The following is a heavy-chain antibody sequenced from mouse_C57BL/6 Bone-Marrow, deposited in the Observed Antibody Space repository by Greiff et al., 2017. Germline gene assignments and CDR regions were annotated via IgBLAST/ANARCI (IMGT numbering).Heavy chain of an antibody. D-gene: IGHD1-1*01. CDR1: GYTFTSYW. J-gene: IGHJ2*01. CDR2: IDPSDSYT. CDR3: AIRTLLRYGDY. V-gene: IGHV1-50*01. Sequence: QVQLQQPGAELVKPGASVKLSCKASGYTFTSYWMQWVKQRPGQGLEWIGEIDPSDSYTNYNQKFKGKATLTVDTSSSTAYMQLSSLTSEDSAVYYCAIRTLLRYGDYWGQGTTLTVSS.